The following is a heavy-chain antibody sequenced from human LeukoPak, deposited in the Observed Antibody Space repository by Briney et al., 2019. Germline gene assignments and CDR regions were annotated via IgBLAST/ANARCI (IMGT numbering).Heavy chain of an antibody. V-gene: IGHV3-43D*03. J-gene: IGHJ4*02. D-gene: IGHD3-22*01. CDR2: ISWDGGST. Sequence: GGSLRLSCAASGFTFDDYAMHWVRQAPGKGLEWVSLISWDGGSTYYADSVKGRFSISRDNSKNSLYLQMSSLRVEDTALYYCAKDMGSRGSAYFSDYWGQGTLVTVSS. CDR3: AKDMGSRGSAYFSDY. CDR1: GFTFDDYA.